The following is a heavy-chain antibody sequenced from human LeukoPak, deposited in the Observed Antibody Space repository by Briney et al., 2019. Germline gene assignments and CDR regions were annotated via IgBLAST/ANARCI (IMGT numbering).Heavy chain of an antibody. J-gene: IGHJ5*02. CDR1: GGSISSYY. CDR3: AREGGDPRWLDP. D-gene: IGHD6-25*01. V-gene: IGHV4-4*07. Sequence: SETLSLTCTVSGGSISSYYWSWIRQPAGKGLEWIGRINNSGSTNYNPSLRSRVSMSVDRSKNQFSVTLSSVTAADTAVYFCAREGGDPRWLDPWGQGTLVTVSS. CDR2: INNSGST.